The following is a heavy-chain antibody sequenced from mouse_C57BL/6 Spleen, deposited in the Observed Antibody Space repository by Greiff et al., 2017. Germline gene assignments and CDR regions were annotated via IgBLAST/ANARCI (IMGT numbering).Heavy chain of an antibody. Sequence: QVQLQQPGAELVKPGASVKLSCKASGYTFTSYWMHWVKQRPGRGLEWIGRIDPNSGGTKYNEKFKSKATLTVDKPSSTAYMQLSSLTSEDSAVYYCARREYYGSSYDAMDYWGQGTSVTVSS. V-gene: IGHV1-72*01. CDR1: GYTFTSYW. CDR2: IDPNSGGT. CDR3: ARREYYGSSYDAMDY. J-gene: IGHJ4*01. D-gene: IGHD1-1*01.